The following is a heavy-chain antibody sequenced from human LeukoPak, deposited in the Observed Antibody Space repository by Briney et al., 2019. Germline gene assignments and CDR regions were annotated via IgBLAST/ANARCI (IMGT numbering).Heavy chain of an antibody. V-gene: IGHV4-34*01. CDR1: GGSLSGYY. CDR2: INHSGST. J-gene: IGHJ4*02. CDR3: AAGALWFGELYGD. Sequence: SETLSLTCAVYGGSLSGYYWSWIRQPPGKGLEWIGEINHSGSTNYNPSLKSRVTISVDTSKNQFSLKLSSVTAADTAVYYCAAGALWFGELYGDWGQGTLVTVSS. D-gene: IGHD3-10*01.